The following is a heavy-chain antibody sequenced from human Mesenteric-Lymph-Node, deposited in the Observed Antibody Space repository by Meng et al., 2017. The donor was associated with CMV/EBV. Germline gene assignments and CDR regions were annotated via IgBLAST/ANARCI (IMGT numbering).Heavy chain of an antibody. CDR2: IHTHTGNP. Sequence: SGYNFSSYASNWVRQAPGQGLEWMGWIHTHTGNPTYAQGFTERFVFSLDTSVSTAYLQISGLKAEDTAVYYCAADLLWFGDENWFDPWGQGTLVTVSS. J-gene: IGHJ5*02. CDR3: AADLLWFGDENWFDP. CDR1: GYNFSSYA. V-gene: IGHV7-4-1*02. D-gene: IGHD3-10*01.